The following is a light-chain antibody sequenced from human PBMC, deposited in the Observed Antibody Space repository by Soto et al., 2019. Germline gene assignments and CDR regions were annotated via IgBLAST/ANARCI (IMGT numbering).Light chain of an antibody. Sequence: EIVLTQSPGTLSLSPGEGTTLSCRASQSISSSYLAWYQQKPGQAPRLLIYGVSTRATGIPDRFSGSGSGTDFTLTISRLDPEDFAVYYCQQYGSSPRTFGHWTKLDIK. J-gene: IGKJ2*01. CDR3: QQYGSSPRT. V-gene: IGKV3-20*01. CDR1: QSISSSY. CDR2: GVS.